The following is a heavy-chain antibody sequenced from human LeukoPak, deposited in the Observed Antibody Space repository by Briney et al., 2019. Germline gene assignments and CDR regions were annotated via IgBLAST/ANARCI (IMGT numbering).Heavy chain of an antibody. CDR2: IFISGST. J-gene: IGHJ3*02. Sequence: SETLSLTCTVSRGSISSGFYYWHWLRQPAGKGLEWIGRIFISGSTNYNPSLKSRVTISVDTSKNQFSLKLTSVTAADTAVYYCAKDRRSGSHGDAFDIWGQGTMVTVSS. D-gene: IGHD1-26*01. CDR1: RGSISSGFYY. CDR3: AKDRRSGSHGDAFDI. V-gene: IGHV4-61*02.